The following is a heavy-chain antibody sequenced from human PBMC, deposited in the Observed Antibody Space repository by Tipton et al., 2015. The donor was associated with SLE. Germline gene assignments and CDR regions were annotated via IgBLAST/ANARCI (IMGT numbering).Heavy chain of an antibody. CDR2: ISSSSSYI. CDR3: ARARVSEGYFQH. J-gene: IGHJ1*01. CDR1: GFTFSSYS. V-gene: IGHV3-21*03. Sequence: SLRLSCAASGFTFSSYSMNWVRQAPGKGLEWVSSISSSSSYIYYADSVKGRFTISRDNAKNSLYLQMNCLRAEDTAVYYCARARVSEGYFQHWGQGTLVTVSS. D-gene: IGHD6-13*01.